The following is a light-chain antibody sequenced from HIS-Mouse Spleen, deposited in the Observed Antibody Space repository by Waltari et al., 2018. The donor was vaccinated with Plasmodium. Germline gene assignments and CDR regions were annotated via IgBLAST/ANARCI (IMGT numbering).Light chain of an antibody. V-gene: IGLV3-10*01. CDR1: ALPKKY. Sequence: SYELTQPPSVSVSPGQTARITCSGDALPKKYAYWYQQKSGQAPVLVIYEDSKPPSGIPDRFSCSSSGTMATLTIRWAQVEDEADYYCYSTDSSGNHRVFGGGTKLTVL. CDR3: YSTDSSGNHRV. J-gene: IGLJ3*02. CDR2: EDS.